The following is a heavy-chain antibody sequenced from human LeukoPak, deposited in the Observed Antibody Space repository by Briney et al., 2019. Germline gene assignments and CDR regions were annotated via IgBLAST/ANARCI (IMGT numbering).Heavy chain of an antibody. CDR1: GGSISSGDYY. D-gene: IGHD3-22*01. Sequence: PSETLSLTCTVSGGSISSGDYYWSWIRQPPGKGLEWIGYIYYSGSTYYNPSLKSRVTISVDTSKNQFSLKLSSVTAADTAVYYCARDLLVYDSPGYYFDYWGQGTLVTVSS. V-gene: IGHV4-30-4*01. J-gene: IGHJ4*02. CDR3: ARDLLVYDSPGYYFDY. CDR2: IYYSGST.